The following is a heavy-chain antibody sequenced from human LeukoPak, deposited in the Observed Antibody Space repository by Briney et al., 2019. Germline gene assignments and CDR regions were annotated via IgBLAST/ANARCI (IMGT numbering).Heavy chain of an antibody. D-gene: IGHD3-9*01. V-gene: IGHV1-8*01. J-gene: IGHJ2*01. CDR3: ATRRTPLRYFDWYWYFDL. CDR2: MNPNSGNT. CDR1: GYTFTSYD. Sequence: ASVTVSCKASGYTFTSYDINWVRQAPGQGLEWMGWMNPNSGNTGYAQKFQGRVTMTRNTSISTAYMELSSLRSEDTAVYYCATRRTPLRYFDWYWYFDLWGRGTLVTVSS.